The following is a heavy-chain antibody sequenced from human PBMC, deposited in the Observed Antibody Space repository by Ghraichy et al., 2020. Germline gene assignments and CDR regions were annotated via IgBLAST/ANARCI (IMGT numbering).Heavy chain of an antibody. CDR1: GFSFSSYW. V-gene: IGHV3-74*01. CDR3: ASVFDW. CDR2: IDNDGSAT. Sequence: GGSLRLSCVVSGFSFSSYWMHWVRQAPGKGLVWVSRIDNDGSATSYADSVKGRFTISRDNTRNTKYLQMNGMRAEDAAIYYCASVFDWWGQGTLVTVSS. J-gene: IGHJ4*02.